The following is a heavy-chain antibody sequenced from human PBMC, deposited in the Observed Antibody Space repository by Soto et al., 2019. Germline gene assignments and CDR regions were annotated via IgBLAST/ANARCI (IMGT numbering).Heavy chain of an antibody. CDR2: IFTRDSET. D-gene: IGHD3-10*01. V-gene: IGHV5-51*01. Sequence: PGESLKISCKGPVHLFNNHWIGWVRQTPGKGLEWMGLIFTRDSETKTSPSFQGHVSFSVDNSINTVYLQWTSLKTTDTGIYFCARGYFDSGHGYDLWGQGTLVTVSS. CDR1: VHLFNNHW. CDR3: ARGYFDSGHGYDL. J-gene: IGHJ5*02.